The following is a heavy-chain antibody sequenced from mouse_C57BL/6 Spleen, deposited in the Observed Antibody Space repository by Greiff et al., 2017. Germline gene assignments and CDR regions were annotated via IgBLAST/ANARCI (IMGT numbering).Heavy chain of an antibody. CDR2: INPNNGGT. CDR1: GYTFTDYN. J-gene: IGHJ4*01. Sequence: VQLQQSGPELVKPGASVKIPCKASGYTFTDYNMDWVKQSHGKSLEWIGDINPNNGGTIYNQKFKGKATLTVDKSSSTAYMELRSLTSEDTAVYYCARSLITTVVASDAMDYWGQGTSVTVSS. D-gene: IGHD1-1*01. CDR3: ARSLITTVVASDAMDY. V-gene: IGHV1-18*01.